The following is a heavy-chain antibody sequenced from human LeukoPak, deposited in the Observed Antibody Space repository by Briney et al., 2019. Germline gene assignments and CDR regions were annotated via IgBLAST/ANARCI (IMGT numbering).Heavy chain of an antibody. CDR2: IIPIFGTA. J-gene: IGHJ4*02. V-gene: IGHV1-69*13. CDR3: AREGGYSYGPLDY. D-gene: IGHD5-18*01. Sequence: SVKVSCKVSGYTLTELSMHWVRQAPGKGLEWMGGIIPIFGTANYAQKFQGRVTITADESTSTAYMELSSLRSEDTAVYYCAREGGYSYGPLDYWGQGTLVTVSS. CDR1: GYTLTELS.